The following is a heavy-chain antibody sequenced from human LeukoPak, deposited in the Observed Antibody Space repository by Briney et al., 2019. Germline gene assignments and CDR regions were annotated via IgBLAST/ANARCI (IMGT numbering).Heavy chain of an antibody. Sequence: ETSETLSLTCTVSGGSISSGDYYWSWIRQPPGKGLEWIGYIYYSGSTYYNPSLKSRVTISVDTSKNQFSLKLSSVTAADTAAYYCASVDSSYYYGMDVWGQGTTVTVSS. J-gene: IGHJ6*02. CDR3: ASVDSSYYYGMDV. V-gene: IGHV4-30-4*01. D-gene: IGHD5-18*01. CDR2: IYYSGST. CDR1: GGSISSGDYY.